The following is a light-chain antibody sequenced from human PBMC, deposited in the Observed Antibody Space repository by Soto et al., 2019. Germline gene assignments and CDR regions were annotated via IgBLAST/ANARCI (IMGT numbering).Light chain of an antibody. J-gene: IGKJ5*01. V-gene: IGKV1-5*03. CDR2: KAS. CDR1: QSISTL. Sequence: DIQMTQSPSTLSASVGDRVTITCRASQSISTLLAWYQQKPGRAPTLLIYKASTLESGVPSRFSGSGSGTEFTLTISSLQPDYFATYYCQQYNSYPLTFGQGTRLEIK. CDR3: QQYNSYPLT.